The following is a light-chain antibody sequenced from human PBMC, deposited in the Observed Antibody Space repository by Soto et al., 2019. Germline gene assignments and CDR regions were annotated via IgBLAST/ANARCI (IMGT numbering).Light chain of an antibody. J-gene: IGKJ1*01. CDR2: AAS. Sequence: DIQMTQSPSTLSASVGDRVTISCRASHSINSWLAWYQQKPGKAPNLLIYAASTLESGVPSRFSGSASGTEFTLTISSLQPDDFATYYCQQYNSYWTFGQGTKVEI. CDR3: QQYNSYWT. V-gene: IGKV1-5*01. CDR1: HSINSW.